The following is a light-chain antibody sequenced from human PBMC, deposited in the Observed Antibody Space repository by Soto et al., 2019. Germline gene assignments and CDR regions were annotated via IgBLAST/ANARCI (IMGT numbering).Light chain of an antibody. CDR2: RNN. J-gene: IGLJ1*01. CDR3: GAWDDSLTGYV. V-gene: IGLV1-47*01. Sequence: QSALTQPPSASGTPGQRVTISCSGSSSNIGSYFVYWYQHLPGMAPKLLIFRNNQRPSGVPDRFSGSKSGTSASLAISGLRSEDEADYYCGAWDDSLTGYVFGTGTKVTVL. CDR1: SSNIGSYF.